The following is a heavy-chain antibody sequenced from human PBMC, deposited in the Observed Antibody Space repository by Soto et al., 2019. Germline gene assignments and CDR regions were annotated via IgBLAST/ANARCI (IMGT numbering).Heavy chain of an antibody. CDR1: GFTFSTYG. Sequence: PGGSLPLSCASSGFTFSTYGMHWVRQAPGKGLEWVAVISYDGSDKYYADSVKGRFTISRDSSKNMLYLQMNSLRAEDTAIYYCAKESYYDSSDHNAFDIWGQGTMVTVSS. J-gene: IGHJ3*02. V-gene: IGHV3-30*18. CDR2: ISYDGSDK. CDR3: AKESYYDSSDHNAFDI. D-gene: IGHD3-22*01.